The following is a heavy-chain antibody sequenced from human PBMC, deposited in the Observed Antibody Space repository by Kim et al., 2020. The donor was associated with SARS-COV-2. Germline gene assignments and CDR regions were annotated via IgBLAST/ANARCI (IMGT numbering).Heavy chain of an antibody. J-gene: IGHJ4*02. CDR3: ARVRTYYYGSGSATPRYYFDY. CDR1: GGSFSGYY. Sequence: SETLSLTCAVYGGSFSGYYWSWIRQPPGKGLEWIGEINHSGSTNYNPSLKSRVTISVDTSKNQFSLKLSSVTAADTAVYYCARVRTYYYGSGSATPRYYFDYWGQGTLVTVSS. CDR2: INHSGST. D-gene: IGHD3-10*01. V-gene: IGHV4-34*01.